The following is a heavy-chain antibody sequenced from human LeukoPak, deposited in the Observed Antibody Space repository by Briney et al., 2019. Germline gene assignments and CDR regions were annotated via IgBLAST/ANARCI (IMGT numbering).Heavy chain of an antibody. V-gene: IGHV3-7*01. CDR2: IKQDGSEK. D-gene: IGHD3-22*01. CDR1: GFTFSSYA. J-gene: IGHJ4*02. CDR3: ARDPSNFYDSSGYNDY. Sequence: GGSLRLSCAASGFTFSSYAMSWVRQAPGKGLEWVANIKQDGSEKYYVDSVKGRFTISRDNAKNSLYLQMNSLRAEDTAVYYCARDPSNFYDSSGYNDYWGQGTLVTVSS.